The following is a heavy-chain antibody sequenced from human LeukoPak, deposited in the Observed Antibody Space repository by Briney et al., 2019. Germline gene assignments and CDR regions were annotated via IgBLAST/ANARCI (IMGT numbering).Heavy chain of an antibody. V-gene: IGHV4-28*03. J-gene: IGHJ6*03. D-gene: IGHD6-13*01. CDR1: GYSISSSNW. Sequence: SETLSLTCAVSGYSISSSNWWGWIRQPPGKGLEWIGYIYHSGSTYYNPSLKSRVTISVDRSKNQFSLKLSSVTAADTAVYYCARDDSRAAAAGTNYYYYMDVWGKGTTVTVSS. CDR2: IYHSGST. CDR3: ARDDSRAAAAGTNYYYYMDV.